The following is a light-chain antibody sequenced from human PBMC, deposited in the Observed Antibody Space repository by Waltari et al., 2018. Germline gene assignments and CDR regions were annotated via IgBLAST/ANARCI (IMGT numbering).Light chain of an antibody. V-gene: IGLV3-10*01. J-gene: IGLJ2*01. Sequence: SYDLTQPPPVSVSPEQTATITCPGDALPKKYAYWYQQKSGQAPVLVIYEDSKRPSGIPERFSGSSSGTMATLTISGAQVEDEADYYCYSTDSSGNHRVFGGGTKLTVL. CDR1: ALPKKY. CDR3: YSTDSSGNHRV. CDR2: EDS.